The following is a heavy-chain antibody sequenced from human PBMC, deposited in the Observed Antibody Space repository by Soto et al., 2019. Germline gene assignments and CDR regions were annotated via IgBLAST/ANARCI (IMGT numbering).Heavy chain of an antibody. CDR1: GFPLTSNP. CDR3: AKDRDYPRDQFHY. J-gene: IGHJ4*02. CDR2: ISANGQGI. V-gene: IGHV3-23*01. Sequence: EVQLLESGGGLVQPGGPRSPPFAPPGFPLTSNPLGWFAQPPGRGLEWVSAISANGQGIYYADSVRGRFSISRDNSRNTVFLHMDSLRAEDTAVYYCAKDRDYPRDQFHYWGQGTLVTVSS. D-gene: IGHD2-2*01.